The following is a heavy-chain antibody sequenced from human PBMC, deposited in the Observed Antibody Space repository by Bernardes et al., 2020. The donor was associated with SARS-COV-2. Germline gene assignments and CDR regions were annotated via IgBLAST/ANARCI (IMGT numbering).Heavy chain of an antibody. Sequence: ASVKVSCKASGYTFTSYDINWVRQATGQGLEWMGWMNPNSGNTGYAQKFQGRVTMTRNTSISTAYMELSSLRSEDTAVYYCARNLRYFDWLGGVVPFDYWGQGTLVTVSS. CDR2: MNPNSGNT. J-gene: IGHJ4*02. V-gene: IGHV1-8*01. CDR1: GYTFTSYD. D-gene: IGHD3-9*01. CDR3: ARNLRYFDWLGGVVPFDY.